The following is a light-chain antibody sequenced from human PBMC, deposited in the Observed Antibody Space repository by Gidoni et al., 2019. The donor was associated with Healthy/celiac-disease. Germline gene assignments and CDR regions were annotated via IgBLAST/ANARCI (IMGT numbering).Light chain of an antibody. Sequence: DIVMTQSPLSLPVTPGEPASISCRSSQSLLHSNGYNHLDWYLQKPGQSPQHLIFLGSNRAYGVPDRFSGSGSGTDYTMKISRVEAEDVGVYYCMQARQTTVCSFGQGTKLEIK. CDR2: LGS. CDR3: MQARQTTVCS. CDR1: QSLLHSNGYNH. J-gene: IGKJ2*04. V-gene: IGKV2-28*01.